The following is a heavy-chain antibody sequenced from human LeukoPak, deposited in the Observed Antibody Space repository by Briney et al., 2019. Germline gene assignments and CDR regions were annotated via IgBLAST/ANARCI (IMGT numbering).Heavy chain of an antibody. D-gene: IGHD6-6*01. CDR3: ARRVAYSSSPAAPTYYYYGMDV. CDR2: IYSGGST. Sequence: GGSLRLSCAASGFTVSSNYMSWVRQAPGKGLEWVSVIYSGGSTYYADSVKGRFTISRDNSKSTLYLQMNSLRAEDTAVYYCARRVAYSSSPAAPTYYYYGMDVWGQGTTVTVSS. CDR1: GFTVSSNY. J-gene: IGHJ6*02. V-gene: IGHV3-66*01.